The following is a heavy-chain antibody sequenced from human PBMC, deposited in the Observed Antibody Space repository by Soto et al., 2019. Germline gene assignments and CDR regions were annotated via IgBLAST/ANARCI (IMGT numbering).Heavy chain of an antibody. CDR1: GGTSSSYA. J-gene: IGHJ5*02. Sequence: SVKVSCKASGGTSSSYAISWVRQAPGQGLEWMGGIIPIFGTANYAQKFQGRVTITADESTSTAYMELSSLRSEDTAVYYCARGPSTVGATSGWFDPWGQGTLVTVSS. D-gene: IGHD1-26*01. CDR2: IIPIFGTA. CDR3: ARGPSTVGATSGWFDP. V-gene: IGHV1-69*13.